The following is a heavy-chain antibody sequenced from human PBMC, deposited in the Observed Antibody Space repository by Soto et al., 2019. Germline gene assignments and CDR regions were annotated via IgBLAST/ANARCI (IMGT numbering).Heavy chain of an antibody. V-gene: IGHV3-21*01. CDR1: GFMFTRST. CDR2: ITSASDYI. Sequence: GGSLRLSCVASGFMFTRSTMNWVRQAPGKGLEWVSSITSASDYIFYADSVKGRFTISRDNAKNSLYLQMNSLRAEDTAVYYCARVGNGSSTPLDIWCQGTMVTFSS. D-gene: IGHD1-26*01. J-gene: IGHJ3*02. CDR3: ARVGNGSSTPLDI.